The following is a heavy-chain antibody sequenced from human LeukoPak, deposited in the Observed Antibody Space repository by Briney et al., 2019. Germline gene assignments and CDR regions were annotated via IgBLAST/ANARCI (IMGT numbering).Heavy chain of an antibody. CDR1: GGSISSYY. J-gene: IGHJ4*02. V-gene: IGHV4-59*12. Sequence: KPSETLSLTCTVSGGSISSYYWSWIRQPPGKGLEWIASGDYSGGTYYNPPLESRVAISADMSKNQISLKLTSVTGADTAVYYCAGERGEEYSSGWYKTNYFYNWGQGIRVTVSS. CDR2: GDYSGGT. CDR3: AGERGEEYSSGWYKTNYFYN. D-gene: IGHD6-19*01.